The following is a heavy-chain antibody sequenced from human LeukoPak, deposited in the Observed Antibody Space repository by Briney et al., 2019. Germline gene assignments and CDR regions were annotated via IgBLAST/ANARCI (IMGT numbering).Heavy chain of an antibody. CDR2: IDPSDSYT. Sequence: GESLKISCKGSGYSFTSYWISWVRQMPGKGLEWMGRIDPSDSYTNYSPSFQGHVTISADKSISTAYLQWSSLKASDTAMYYCAAGRGADFHYWGQGTLVTVSS. V-gene: IGHV5-10-1*01. J-gene: IGHJ4*02. CDR3: AAGRGADFHY. CDR1: GYSFTSYW.